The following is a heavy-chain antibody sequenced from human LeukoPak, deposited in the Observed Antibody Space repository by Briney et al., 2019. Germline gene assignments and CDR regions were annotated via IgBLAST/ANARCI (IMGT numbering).Heavy chain of an antibody. Sequence: SETLSLTCTVSGGSISSGSFYWSWIRQPAGKGLEWIGRIYTSGRTNYSPSLKSRVTISVDTSKNQFSLKLSSVTAAGTAVYYCVGVVTSPDAFDIWGRGTMVTVSS. CDR2: IYTSGRT. CDR1: GGSISSGSFY. D-gene: IGHD2-21*02. CDR3: VGVVTSPDAFDI. V-gene: IGHV4-61*02. J-gene: IGHJ3*02.